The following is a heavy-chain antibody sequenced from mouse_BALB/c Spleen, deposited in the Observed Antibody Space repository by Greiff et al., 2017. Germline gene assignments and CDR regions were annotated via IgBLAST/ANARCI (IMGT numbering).Heavy chain of an antibody. CDR1: GYTFTSYV. J-gene: IGHJ2*01. D-gene: IGHD1-1*01. CDR3: ARSVVAKDY. Sequence: EVQLQESGPELVKPWASVSMSCKASGYTFTSYVMHWVKQKPGQGLEWIGYINPYNDGTKYNAKFKGKATLTSDKSSSTAYMELSSLTSEDSAVYYCARSVVAKDYWGQGTTLTVSS. V-gene: IGHV1-14*01. CDR2: INPYNDGT.